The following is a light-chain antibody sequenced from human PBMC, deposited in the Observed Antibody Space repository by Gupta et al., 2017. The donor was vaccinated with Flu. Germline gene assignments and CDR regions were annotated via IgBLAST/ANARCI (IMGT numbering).Light chain of an antibody. CDR1: RLGDKY. CDR2: QDD. V-gene: IGLV3-1*01. Sequence: SYELTQAPSVSVSPGQTATITCSGDRLGDKYVCWYQQKPGQSPVLVIYQDDKRPSGFPARSSASSSGNTATLTISETQAMDEADYFCQAWDRSVVFGGGTKLTVL. J-gene: IGLJ2*01. CDR3: QAWDRSVV.